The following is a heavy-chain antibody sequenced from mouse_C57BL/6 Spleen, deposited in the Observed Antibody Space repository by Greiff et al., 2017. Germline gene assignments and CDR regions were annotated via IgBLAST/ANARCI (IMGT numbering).Heavy chain of an antibody. D-gene: IGHD2-5*01. CDR3: TRGSYYSTYAMDY. Sequence: QVQLKESGAELVRPGASVTLSCKASGYTFTDYEMHWVKQTPVHGLEWIGAIDPETGGTAYNQKFKGKAILTADKSSSTAYMELRSLTSEDSAVYYCTRGSYYSTYAMDYWGQGTSVTVSS. V-gene: IGHV1-15*01. J-gene: IGHJ4*01. CDR2: IDPETGGT. CDR1: GYTFTDYE.